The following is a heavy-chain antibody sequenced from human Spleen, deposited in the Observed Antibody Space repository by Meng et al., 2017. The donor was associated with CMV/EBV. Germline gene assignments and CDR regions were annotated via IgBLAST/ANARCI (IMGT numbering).Heavy chain of an antibody. V-gene: IGHV4-34*01. CDR3: ARLGYFYYTLDV. J-gene: IGHJ6*02. Sequence: SETLSLTCAVYGGSFSGYYWSWIRQPPGKGLEWIGEINHSGSTNYNPSLKSRITISVDRSRSQFSLKVSSVTAADTAVYYCARLGYFYYTLDVWGRGTTVTVSS. CDR1: GGSFSGYY. CDR2: INHSGST.